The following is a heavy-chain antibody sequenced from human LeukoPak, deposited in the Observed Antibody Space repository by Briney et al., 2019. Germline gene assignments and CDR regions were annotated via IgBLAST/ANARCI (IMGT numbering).Heavy chain of an antibody. CDR3: ANSGLNRFEY. D-gene: IGHD2-15*01. V-gene: IGHV3-23*01. Sequence: GGSLRLSCAASGFTFSTYDMHWVRQAPGKGLEWVSSISGSGGSTYYADSVKGRFSISRDNSKNTLYLQVNSLRADDTAVYYCANSGLNRFEYWGQGALVTVSS. CDR1: GFTFSTYD. CDR2: ISGSGGST. J-gene: IGHJ4*02.